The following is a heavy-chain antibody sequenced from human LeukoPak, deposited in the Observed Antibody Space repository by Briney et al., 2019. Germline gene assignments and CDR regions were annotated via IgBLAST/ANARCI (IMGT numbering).Heavy chain of an antibody. CDR1: GGSISSNSYY. CDR3: ARFLFRGVGVHGGYFDY. V-gene: IGHV4-39*07. J-gene: IGHJ4*02. CDR2: IYYSGST. Sequence: SETLSLTCTVSGGSISSNSYYWGWIRQPPGKGLEWIGSIYYSGSTYYNPSLKSRVTISVDTSKNQFSLKLSSVTAADTAVYYCARFLFRGVGVHGGYFDYWGQGTLVTVSS. D-gene: IGHD3-10*01.